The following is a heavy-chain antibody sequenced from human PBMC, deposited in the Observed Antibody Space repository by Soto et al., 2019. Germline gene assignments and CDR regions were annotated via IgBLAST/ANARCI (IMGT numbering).Heavy chain of an antibody. CDR1: GYTFTSYG. D-gene: IGHD2-2*01. CDR2: ISAYNGNT. V-gene: IGHV1-18*01. Sequence: GASVKVSCKASGYTFTSYGISWVRQAPGQGLEWMGWISAYNGNTNYAQKLQGRVTMTTDTSTSTAYMELRSLRSHDTAVYYCARVIVVVPAAKAHWFDPWGRGTLVTVSS. CDR3: ARVIVVVPAAKAHWFDP. J-gene: IGHJ5*02.